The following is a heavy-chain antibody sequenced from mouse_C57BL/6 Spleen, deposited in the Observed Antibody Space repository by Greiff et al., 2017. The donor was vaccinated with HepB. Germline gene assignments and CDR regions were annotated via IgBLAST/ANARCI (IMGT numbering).Heavy chain of an antibody. V-gene: IGHV1-50*01. CDR2: IDPSDSYT. CDR1: GYTFTSYW. CDR3: ARLGDY. Sequence: QVQLQQPGAELVKPGASVKLSCKASGYTFTSYWMQWVKQRPGQGLEWIGEIDPSDSYTNYNQKFKGKATLTVDTSSSTAYMQLSSLTSEDSAVYYCARLGDYRGQGTTLTVSS. J-gene: IGHJ2*01. D-gene: IGHD4-1*01.